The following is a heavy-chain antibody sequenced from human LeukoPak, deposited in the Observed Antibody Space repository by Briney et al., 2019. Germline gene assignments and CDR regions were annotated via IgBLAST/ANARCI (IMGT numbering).Heavy chain of an antibody. CDR3: ARKDRFEAFDI. J-gene: IGHJ3*02. Sequence: GASVKVSCRASGYTFLNFGINWVRQAPGQGLEWMGIIIPSSGSTSSAQKFQGRVTMTRDTSTSTVSMELSSLRSEDTALYYCARKDRFEAFDIWGQGTMLIVSS. CDR1: GYTFLNFG. CDR2: IIPSSGST. V-gene: IGHV1-46*01.